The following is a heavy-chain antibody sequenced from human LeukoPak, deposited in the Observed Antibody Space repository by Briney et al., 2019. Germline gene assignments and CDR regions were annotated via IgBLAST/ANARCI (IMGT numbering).Heavy chain of an antibody. Sequence: ASVKVSCKASGYTFTSYGISWVRQAPGQGLEWMGWISAYNGNTNYAQKFQGRVTMTEDTSTDTAYMELSSLRSEDTAVYYCATSAYTVTTFELGFDIWGQGTMVTVSS. CDR2: ISAYNGNT. J-gene: IGHJ3*02. D-gene: IGHD4-17*01. V-gene: IGHV1-18*01. CDR1: GYTFTSYG. CDR3: ATSAYTVTTFELGFDI.